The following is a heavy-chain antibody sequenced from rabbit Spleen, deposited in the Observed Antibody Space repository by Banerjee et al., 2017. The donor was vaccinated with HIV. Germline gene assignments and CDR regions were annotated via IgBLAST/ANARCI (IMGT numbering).Heavy chain of an antibody. V-gene: IGHV1S40*01. Sequence: VESGGDLVKPGAPLTLTCTASGVSFSFSNYMCWVRQAPGKGLEWIGCIDVGSSRFTYFGSWAKGRFTISKTSSTTVTLQMTSLAAADTATYFCAKDAGTSFSSYGMDLWGPGTLVTVS. CDR3: AKDAGTSFSSYGMDL. J-gene: IGHJ6*01. CDR2: IDVGSSRFT. CDR1: GVSFSFSNY. D-gene: IGHD8-1*01.